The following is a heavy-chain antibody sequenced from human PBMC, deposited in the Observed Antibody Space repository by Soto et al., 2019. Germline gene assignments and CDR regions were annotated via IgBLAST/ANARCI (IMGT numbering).Heavy chain of an antibody. CDR2: INAGNGNT. CDR1: GYTFTSYA. Sequence: ASVKVSCKASGYTFTSYAMHWVRQAPGQRPEWMGWINAGNGNTKYSQKFQGRVTITRDTSASTAYMELSSLRSEDTAVYYCARDPGYRYGYNWGQGTLVNVS. J-gene: IGHJ4*02. V-gene: IGHV1-3*01. CDR3: ARDPGYRYGYN. D-gene: IGHD5-18*01.